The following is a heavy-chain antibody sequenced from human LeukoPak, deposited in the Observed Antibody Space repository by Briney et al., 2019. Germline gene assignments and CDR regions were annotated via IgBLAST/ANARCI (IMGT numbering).Heavy chain of an antibody. CDR1: GGSIRNSSFY. CDR2: IYYSGST. CDR3: ASRTGTSPENWFDP. J-gene: IGHJ5*02. V-gene: IGHV4-30-4*01. Sequence: SETLSLTCAVSGGSIRNSSFYWSWIRQPPGKGLEWIGYIYYSGSTYYNPSLKSRVTISVDTSKNQFSLKLSSVTAADTAVYYCASRTGTSPENWFDPWGQGTLVTVSS. D-gene: IGHD1-7*01.